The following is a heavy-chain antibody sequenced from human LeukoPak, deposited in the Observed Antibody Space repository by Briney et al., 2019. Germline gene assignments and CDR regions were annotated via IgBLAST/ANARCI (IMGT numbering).Heavy chain of an antibody. CDR2: IYTSGST. CDR1: GGSISSYY. D-gene: IGHD3-22*01. V-gene: IGHV4-4*07. J-gene: IGHJ4*02. Sequence: PSETLSLTCTVSGGSISSYYWSWIRQPAGKGLEWIGRIYTSGSTNYNPSLKSRVTMSVDTSKNQFSLKLSSVTAADTAVYYCARDHHSWYYDSIGYFDYWGQGTLVTVSS. CDR3: ARDHHSWYYDSIGYFDY.